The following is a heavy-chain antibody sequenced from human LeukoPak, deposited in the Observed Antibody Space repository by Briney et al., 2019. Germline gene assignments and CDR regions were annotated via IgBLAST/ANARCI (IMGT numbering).Heavy chain of an antibody. CDR1: GGSISSYY. Sequence: SETLSLTCSVSGGSISSYYWSWIRQPPGKGLEWIGYIYYSGSTNYNPSLKSRVTISVDTSKSQFSLKLSSVTAADTAVYYCARDSGYSSGWYIDYWGQGTLVTVSS. J-gene: IGHJ4*02. CDR2: IYYSGST. CDR3: ARDSGYSSGWYIDY. D-gene: IGHD6-19*01. V-gene: IGHV4-59*01.